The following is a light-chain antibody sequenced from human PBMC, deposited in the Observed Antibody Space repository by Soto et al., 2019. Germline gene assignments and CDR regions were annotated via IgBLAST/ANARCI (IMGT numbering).Light chain of an antibody. CDR1: QSISSW. CDR3: QQYESYPMT. J-gene: IGKJ4*01. CDR2: KAS. V-gene: IGKV1-5*03. Sequence: DSQMTQYPSTLSASVGDRVTITCRASQSISSWLAWYQQKPGKAPKLLISKASTLQSGVPPRFSGSGSGTEFTLTISILQPDDFANYYCQQYESYPMTFGGGTKVEIK.